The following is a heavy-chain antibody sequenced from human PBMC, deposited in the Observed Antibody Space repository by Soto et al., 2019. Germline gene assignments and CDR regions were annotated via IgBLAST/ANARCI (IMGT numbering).Heavy chain of an antibody. D-gene: IGHD2-21*02. CDR3: ARRYCASDNCPLFYYFVDL. CDR2: IIPVFRSA. Sequence: PVKGSCKASGGTFNKFAFSWVRQAPGQGFEWMGGIIPVFRSANYAQRFRGRITITADEYTSTVYLYLNDLRSDDTAVYYCARRYCASDNCPLFYYFVDLWGLGTTVTVSS. CDR1: GGTFNKFA. J-gene: IGHJ6*02. V-gene: IGHV1-69*13.